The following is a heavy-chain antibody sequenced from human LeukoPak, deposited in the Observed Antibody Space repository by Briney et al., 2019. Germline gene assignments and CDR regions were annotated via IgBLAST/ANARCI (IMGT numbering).Heavy chain of an antibody. V-gene: IGHV3-23*01. Sequence: GGSLRLSCAASGFTFSTYAMSWVRQIPGKGLEWVSAISGSDDGTYYADSVKGRFTISRDNAKNSLYLQMNSLRAEDMALYYCAKDIAAAGTEAFDIWGQGTMVTVSS. CDR1: GFTFSTYA. CDR3: AKDIAAAGTEAFDI. CDR2: ISGSDDGT. J-gene: IGHJ3*02. D-gene: IGHD6-13*01.